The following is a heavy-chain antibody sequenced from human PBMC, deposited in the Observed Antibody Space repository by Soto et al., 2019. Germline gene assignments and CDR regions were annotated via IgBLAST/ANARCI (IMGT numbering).Heavy chain of an antibody. V-gene: IGHV4-4*07. CDR3: ARGGQDFWSGPFDY. CDR2: IDTSGST. J-gene: IGHJ4*02. D-gene: IGHD3-3*01. CDR1: GGSISNYY. Sequence: PSETLSLTCTVSGGSISNYYCNWIRQPAGKGLGWIGRIDTSGSTNYNPSLKGRVTMSVDTSKQEFSLKLSCVTAADTALYYCARGGQDFWSGPFDYWGRGALVTVSS.